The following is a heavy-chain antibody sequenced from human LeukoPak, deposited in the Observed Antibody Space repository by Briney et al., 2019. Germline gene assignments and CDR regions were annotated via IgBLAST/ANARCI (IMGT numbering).Heavy chain of an antibody. J-gene: IGHJ4*02. CDR3: ARDRRLGGSDWFPGLRD. V-gene: IGHV3-33*01. D-gene: IGHD6-19*01. CDR1: GFIFSSYG. CDR2: IWYDGSNK. Sequence: GGSLRLSCAASGFIFSSYGMHWVRQAPGKGLEGVAVIWYDGSNKYYADSVKGRFTIPRDNSKRTLYLQMDSLRAEDTAVYYCARDRRLGGSDWFPGLRDWGQGTLVTVSS.